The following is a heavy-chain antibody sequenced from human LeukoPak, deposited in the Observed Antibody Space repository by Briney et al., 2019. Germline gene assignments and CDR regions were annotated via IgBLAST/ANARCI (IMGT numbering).Heavy chain of an antibody. CDR1: GFTFSIYS. V-gene: IGHV3-53*01. D-gene: IGHD3-22*01. J-gene: IGHJ4*02. CDR3: AGYYSDSSGYPSYLDY. Sequence: GGSLRLSCAASGFTFSIYSMNWVRQAPGKGLEWVSVIYSGDSTYYADSVKGRFTISRDNSKNTMYLQMNSLRVEDTAVYSCAGYYSDSSGYPSYLDYWGKGTLVTVSS. CDR2: IYSGDST.